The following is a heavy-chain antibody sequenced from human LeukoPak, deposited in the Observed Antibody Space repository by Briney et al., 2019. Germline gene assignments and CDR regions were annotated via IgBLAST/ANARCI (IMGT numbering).Heavy chain of an antibody. J-gene: IGHJ4*02. CDR3: AKINRGQVAGHVDF. V-gene: IGHV3-23*01. Sequence: AGGSLRLSCAASGFTFSSYAMTWVRHSSGRGLDWVSAISAGGGNTYYADSVKGRFTISRDNSKNTLYLHINSLRAEDTALYYCAKINRGQVAGHVDFWGQGTLVSVSS. D-gene: IGHD6-19*01. CDR1: GFTFSSYA. CDR2: ISAGGGNT.